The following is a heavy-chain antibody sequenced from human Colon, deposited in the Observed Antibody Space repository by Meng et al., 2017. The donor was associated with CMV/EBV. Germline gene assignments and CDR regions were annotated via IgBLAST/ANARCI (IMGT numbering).Heavy chain of an antibody. V-gene: IGHV3-66*01. CDR1: GFTVSSTH. CDR3: ARGYSGTSS. D-gene: IGHD1-26*01. J-gene: IGHJ4*02. CDR2: IYSGGST. Sequence: VEAGGGLVQPGGSLRLSCAASGFTVSSTHMSWVRQAPVKGLEWVSVIYSGGSTFYADSVKGRFTISRDNSKNTLYLQMNSLSAEDTAVYYCARGYSGTSSWGQGTLVTVSS.